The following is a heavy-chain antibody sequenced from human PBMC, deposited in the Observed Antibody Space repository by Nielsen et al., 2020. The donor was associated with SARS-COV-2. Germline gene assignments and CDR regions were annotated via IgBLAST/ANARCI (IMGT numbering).Heavy chain of an antibody. J-gene: IGHJ6*02. V-gene: IGHV3-30-3*01. CDR3: ARPQDAEYYDSSGGMDV. CDR2: ISYDGSNK. Sequence: GESLKISCAASGFTFSSYAMRWVRQAPGKGLEWVAVISYDGSNKYYADSVKGRFTISRDNSKNTLYLQMNSLRAEDTAVYYCARPQDAEYYDSSGGMDVWGQGTTVTVSS. D-gene: IGHD3-22*01. CDR1: GFTFSSYA.